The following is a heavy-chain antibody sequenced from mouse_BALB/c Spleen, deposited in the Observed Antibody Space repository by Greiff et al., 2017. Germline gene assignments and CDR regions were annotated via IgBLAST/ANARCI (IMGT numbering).Heavy chain of an antibody. CDR1: GFNIKDTY. J-gene: IGHJ2*01. D-gene: IGHD1-1*01. CDR2: IDPANGNT. Sequence: VQLKQSGAELVKPGASVKLSCTASGFNIKDTYMHWVKQRPEQGLEWIGRIDPANGNTKYDPKFQGKATITADTSSNTAYLQLSSLTSEDTAVYYCARTHYYGSSYFDYWGQGTTLTVSS. V-gene: IGHV14-3*02. CDR3: ARTHYYGSSYFDY.